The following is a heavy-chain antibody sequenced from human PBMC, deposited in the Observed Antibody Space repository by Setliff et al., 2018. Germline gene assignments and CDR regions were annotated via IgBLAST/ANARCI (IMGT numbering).Heavy chain of an antibody. CDR2: TYYGGNT. Sequence: SETLSLTCTVSGASISGNSYYWAWIRQPPGKGLEWIASTYYGGNTYYNPSLKSRVTMSVDTSKSQFSLKLTSVTAADTAVYYCARAPRYFDSTGSYFDFWGQGTLVTVSS. CDR3: ARAPRYFDSTGSYFDF. V-gene: IGHV4-39*07. J-gene: IGHJ4*02. D-gene: IGHD3-22*01. CDR1: GASISGNSYY.